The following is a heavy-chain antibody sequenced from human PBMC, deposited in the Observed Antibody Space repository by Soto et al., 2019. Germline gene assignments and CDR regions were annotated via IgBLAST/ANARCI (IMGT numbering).Heavy chain of an antibody. CDR3: ARAMKRYSSGWYPGY. D-gene: IGHD6-19*01. CDR1: GYTFTSYG. Sequence: QVQLVQSGAEVKKPGASVKVSCKASGYTFTSYGISWVRQAPGQGLEWMGWISAYNGNTNYAQKLQGRVTMTTDTSTSTAYTELRSLRSDDTAVYYCARAMKRYSSGWYPGYWGQGTLVTVSS. CDR2: ISAYNGNT. J-gene: IGHJ4*02. V-gene: IGHV1-18*01.